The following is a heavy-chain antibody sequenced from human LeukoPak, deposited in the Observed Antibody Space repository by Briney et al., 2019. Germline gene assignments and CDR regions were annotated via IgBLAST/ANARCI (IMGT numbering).Heavy chain of an antibody. J-gene: IGHJ4*02. V-gene: IGHV3-9*01. CDR1: GFTFDDYA. CDR3: ARDRRPLTGYNAQDY. Sequence: GGSLRLSCAASGFTFDDYAMQWVRLSPGKGLEWVSRIDWNSRSTVYADSVRGRFTISRDNAKNSLYLQMNSLRPEDTPLYYCARDRRPLTGYNAQDYWGQGTLVTVSS. D-gene: IGHD3-9*01. CDR2: IDWNSRST.